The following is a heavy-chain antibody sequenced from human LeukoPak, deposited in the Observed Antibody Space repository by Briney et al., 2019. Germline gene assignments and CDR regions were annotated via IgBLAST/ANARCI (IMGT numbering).Heavy chain of an antibody. V-gene: IGHV3-23*01. CDR2: ISGGGETT. J-gene: IGHJ4*02. D-gene: IGHD6-19*01. CDR1: GFTFNNYA. Sequence: PGGSLRLSCAASGFTFNNYAMNWVRQAPGKGLEWVSSISGGGETTYYADSAKGRFTISRDNSKNTLYLQMNSLRAEDTAIYYCAKDLRIASSGWYNEVDYWGQGTLVTVSS. CDR3: AKDLRIASSGWYNEVDY.